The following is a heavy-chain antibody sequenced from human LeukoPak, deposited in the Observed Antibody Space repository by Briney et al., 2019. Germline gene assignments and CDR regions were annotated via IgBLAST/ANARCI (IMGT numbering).Heavy chain of an antibody. CDR1: GFTFSSYG. V-gene: IGHV3-30*18. CDR2: ISYDGSNK. Sequence: GGSLRLSCAASGFTFSSYGMHWVRQAPGKGLEWVAVISYDGSNKYYADSVKGRFTISRDNSKNTLYPQMNSLRAEDTAVYYCAKVGCSMIRYFDWLLFDYYFDYWGQGTLVTVSS. CDR3: AKVGCSMIRYFDWLLFDYYFDY. J-gene: IGHJ4*02. D-gene: IGHD3-9*01.